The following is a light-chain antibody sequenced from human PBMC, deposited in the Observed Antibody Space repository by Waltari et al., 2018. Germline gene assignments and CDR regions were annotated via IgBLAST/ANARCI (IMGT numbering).Light chain of an antibody. CDR3: LQHDTYPFT. J-gene: IGKJ3*01. CDR2: TAD. CDR1: QDISSY. Sequence: DIQMTQSPSSLSASVGDTDSITCRASQDISSYLNWFQQKPGKPPNLLIYTADTLQDGVPSRFRGFGSGTEFTLTISSLQPEDFATYYCLQHDTYPFTFGPGTKLDLK. V-gene: IGKV1-17*01.